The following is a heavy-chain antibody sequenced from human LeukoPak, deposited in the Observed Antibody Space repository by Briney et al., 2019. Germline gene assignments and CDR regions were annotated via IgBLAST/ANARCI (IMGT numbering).Heavy chain of an antibody. CDR3: ARSNPNRNALDL. V-gene: IGHV3-7*01. CDR2: IKKDGSEE. J-gene: IGHJ3*01. CDR1: GFTLNSYL. Sequence: GGSLRLSCAASGFTLNSYLMSWVRQAPGRELEWVTNIKKDGSEENYLDSVKGRFTVSRDNAKNSLYLQMNSLRGEDTAVYYCARSNPNRNALDLWGQGTMVTISS. D-gene: IGHD1-14*01.